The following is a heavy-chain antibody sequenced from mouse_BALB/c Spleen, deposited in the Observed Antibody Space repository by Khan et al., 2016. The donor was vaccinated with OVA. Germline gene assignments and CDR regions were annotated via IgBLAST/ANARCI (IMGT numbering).Heavy chain of an antibody. D-gene: IGHD2-3*01. Sequence: VQLQQSGAELVKPGASVKLSCTASGFTIKDTYLHWVKQRPEQGLEWIGRIAPANGNTQYAPQFQGQAPIISDTSSTTSYLQLNRLTSEDTAVYVGARPSYDPRDFEVWGAGTTVTVSS. CDR3: ARPSYDPRDFEV. CDR2: IAPANGNT. J-gene: IGHJ1*01. CDR1: GFTIKDTY. V-gene: IGHV14-3*02.